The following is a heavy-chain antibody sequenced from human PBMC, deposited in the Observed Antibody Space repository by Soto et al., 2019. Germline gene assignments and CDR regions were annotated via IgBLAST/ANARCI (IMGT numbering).Heavy chain of an antibody. CDR3: ARDPPRRYYYDSSGYTPDY. Sequence: GGSLRLSCAASGFTFSSYSMNWVRQAPGKGLEWVSYISSSSSTIYYADSVKGRFTISRDNAKNSLYLQMNSLRDGDTAVYYCARDPPRRYYYDSSGYTPDYWGQGTLVTVSS. V-gene: IGHV3-48*02. J-gene: IGHJ4*02. CDR2: ISSSSSTI. D-gene: IGHD3-22*01. CDR1: GFTFSSYS.